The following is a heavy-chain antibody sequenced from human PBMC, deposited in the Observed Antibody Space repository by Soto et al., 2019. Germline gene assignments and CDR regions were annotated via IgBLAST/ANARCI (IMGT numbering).Heavy chain of an antibody. J-gene: IGHJ4*01. CDR1: GFNFISYS. V-gene: IGHV1-46*01. CDR2: INLSGGST. Sequence: QVQLVQSGAEVKKPGASVKVSCETSGFNFISYSMHWVRQAPGQGLEWMGVINLSGGSTNFAQRFQGRVTMTRDTSTSTVYMELSSLESEVTAMYYCARTLASPGSDFWGQGTLVTVSS. D-gene: IGHD1-1*01. CDR3: ARTLASPGSDF.